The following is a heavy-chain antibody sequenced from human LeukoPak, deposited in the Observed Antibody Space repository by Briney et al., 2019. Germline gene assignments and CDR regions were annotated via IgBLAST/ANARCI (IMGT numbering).Heavy chain of an antibody. CDR2: ISGSGGST. CDR3: AKDLRRIAAADTKRRYYYYGMDV. V-gene: IGHV3-23*01. J-gene: IGHJ6*02. CDR1: GFTFSSYA. D-gene: IGHD6-13*01. Sequence: AGGSLRLSCAASGFTFSSYAMSWVRQAPGKGLEWVSAISGSGGSTYYADSVKGRFTISRDNSKNTLYLQMNSLRAEDTAVYYCAKDLRRIAAADTKRRYYYYGMDVWGQGTTVTVSS.